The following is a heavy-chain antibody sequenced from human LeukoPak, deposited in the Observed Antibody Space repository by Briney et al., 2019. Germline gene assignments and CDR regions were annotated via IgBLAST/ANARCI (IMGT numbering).Heavy chain of an antibody. D-gene: IGHD1-26*01. V-gene: IGHV3-30-3*01. CDR2: ISDDGNNK. CDR3: ARASSGNIFFLSDY. CDR1: GFTFSSYA. J-gene: IGHJ4*02. Sequence: GGSLRLSCAASGFTFSSYAVHWVRQAPGKGLEWVAVISDDGNNKYYADSVKGRFTISRDNSKNTLYLQMNSLRAEDTAVYYCARASSGNIFFLSDYWGQGTLVTVSS.